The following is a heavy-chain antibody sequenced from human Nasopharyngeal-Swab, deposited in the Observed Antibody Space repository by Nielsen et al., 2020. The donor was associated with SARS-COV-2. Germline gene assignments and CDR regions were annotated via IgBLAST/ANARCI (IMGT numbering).Heavy chain of an antibody. V-gene: IGHV4-34*01. J-gene: IGHJ6*04. CDR2: IDHSGRT. D-gene: IGHD3-3*01. Sequence: SETLSLTCAVYGGSFRDYFWTWIRQPPGKGLEWIAEIDHSGRTNYNPSLKSRFTVSVDTSKNQFSLKVSSVTAADTAIYYCARGFSTATTFVDVWGKGAMVTSPQ. CDR3: ARGFSTATTFVDV. CDR1: GGSFRDYF.